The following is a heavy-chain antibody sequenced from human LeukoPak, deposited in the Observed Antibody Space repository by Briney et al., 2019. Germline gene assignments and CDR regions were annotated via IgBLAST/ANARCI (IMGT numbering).Heavy chain of an antibody. CDR1: GGSISSYY. V-gene: IGHV4-59*08. CDR3: ARQGYYYMDV. Sequence: PSETLSLTRTVSGGSISSYYWSWIRQPPGKGLEWMGYIYYSGSTNYNPSLKSRATISVDTSKNQFSLKLSSVTAADTAVYYCARQGYYYMDVWGKGTTVTVSS. J-gene: IGHJ6*03. CDR2: IYYSGST.